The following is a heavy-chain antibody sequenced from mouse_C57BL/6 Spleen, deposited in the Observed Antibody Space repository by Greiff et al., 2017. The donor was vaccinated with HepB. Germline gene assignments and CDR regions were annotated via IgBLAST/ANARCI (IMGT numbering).Heavy chain of an antibody. J-gene: IGHJ2*01. CDR3: ARNYGNYLDYFDY. V-gene: IGHV2-2*01. CDR2: IWSGGST. CDR1: GFSLTSYG. Sequence: VQVVESGPGLVQPSQSLSITCTVSGFSLTSYGVHWVRQSPGKGLEWLGVIWSGGSTDYNAAFISRLSISKDNSKSQVFFKMNSLQADDTAIYYCARNYGNYLDYFDYWGQGTTLTVSS. D-gene: IGHD2-1*01.